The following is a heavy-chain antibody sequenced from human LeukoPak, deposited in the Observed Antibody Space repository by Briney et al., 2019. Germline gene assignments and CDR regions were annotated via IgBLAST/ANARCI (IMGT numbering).Heavy chain of an antibody. Sequence: GGSLRLSCAASGLTLSDYYMSWIRQAPGKGLEWLSDIGSPDNRISYTDSLEGRFTISRDNPKNSLSLEMNSLRAEDTAVYYCVRETVAGTFDFWGQGTLVTVSS. CDR3: VRETVAGTFDF. CDR2: IGSPDNRI. CDR1: GLTLSDYY. J-gene: IGHJ4*02. D-gene: IGHD6-19*01. V-gene: IGHV3-11*01.